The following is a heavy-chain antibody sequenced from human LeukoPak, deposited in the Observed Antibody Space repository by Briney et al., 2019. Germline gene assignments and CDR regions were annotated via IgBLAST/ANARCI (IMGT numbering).Heavy chain of an antibody. V-gene: IGHV1-2*02. D-gene: IGHD5-12*01. CDR1: GYTFTGYY. Sequence: ASVKVSCKASGYTFTGYYMHWVRQAPGQGLEWMGWINPNSGGTNYAQKFQGRVTITADKSTSTAYMELSSLRSEDTAVYYCARAIVATIKRAYYYYMDVWGKGTTVTVSS. CDR2: INPNSGGT. CDR3: ARAIVATIKRAYYYYMDV. J-gene: IGHJ6*03.